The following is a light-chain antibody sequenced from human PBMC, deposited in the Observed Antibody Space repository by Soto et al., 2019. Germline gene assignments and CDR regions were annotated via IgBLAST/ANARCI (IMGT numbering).Light chain of an antibody. CDR2: DDD. CDR3: GAWDSSLSAYV. CDR1: SSNIGGNS. J-gene: IGLJ1*01. Sequence: QSVLTQPPSVSAAPGPRVTICCSGSSSNIGGNSVSWYQQLPGTAPKLLIYDDDKRPSGIPERFSVSKSGTAAPLGITGFQTGDEADYYCGAWDSSLSAYVFGTGTKLTVL. V-gene: IGLV1-51*01.